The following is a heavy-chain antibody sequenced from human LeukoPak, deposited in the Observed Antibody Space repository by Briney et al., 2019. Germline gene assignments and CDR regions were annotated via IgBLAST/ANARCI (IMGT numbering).Heavy chain of an antibody. CDR2: INHSGST. Sequence: SETLSLTCAVYGGSFSGYYWSWIRQPPGKGLEWIGEINHSGSTNYNPSLKGRVTISVDTSKNQFSLKLSSVTAADTAVYYCARMTGGLIPYWGQGTLVTVSS. J-gene: IGHJ4*02. CDR3: ARMTGGLIPY. CDR1: GGSFSGYY. V-gene: IGHV4-34*01.